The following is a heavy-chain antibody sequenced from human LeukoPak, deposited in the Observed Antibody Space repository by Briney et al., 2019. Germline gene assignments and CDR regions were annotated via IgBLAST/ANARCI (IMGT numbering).Heavy chain of an antibody. Sequence: GGSLRLSCAASGFTFSSYWISWVRQAPGKGLEWVANIKQYGSEKYYVDSVKGRFTISRDNAKNSLYLQMNSLRAEDTAVYYGARDWPVGGSYVQEFDYWGQGTLVTVSS. D-gene: IGHD1-26*01. CDR2: IKQYGSEK. CDR3: ARDWPVGGSYVQEFDY. V-gene: IGHV3-7*01. J-gene: IGHJ4*02. CDR1: GFTFSSYW.